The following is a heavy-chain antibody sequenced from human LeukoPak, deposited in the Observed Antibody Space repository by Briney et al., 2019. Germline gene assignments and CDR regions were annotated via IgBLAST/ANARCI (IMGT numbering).Heavy chain of an antibody. Sequence: ASVKVSCKASGYTFGTHWMHWVRQAPGQGLEWMGIINPSGDFRSYAQKFQGRVTVTRDMSTSTAYMELSSLRSEDTAVYYCAARSGSSLGDAFDIWGQGTMVTVSS. J-gene: IGHJ3*02. V-gene: IGHV1-46*01. CDR3: AARSGSSLGDAFDI. CDR1: GYTFGTHW. D-gene: IGHD1-26*01. CDR2: INPSGDFR.